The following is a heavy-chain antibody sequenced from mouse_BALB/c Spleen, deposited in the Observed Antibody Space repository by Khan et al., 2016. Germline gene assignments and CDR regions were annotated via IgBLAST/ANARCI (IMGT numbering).Heavy chain of an antibody. V-gene: IGHV1-7*01. D-gene: IGHD1-1*01. CDR1: GYTFTSYW. J-gene: IGHJ1*03. CDR2: INPSTGYT. Sequence: QVQLQQSGAELAKPGASVKMSCKASGYTFTSYWMHWVKQRPGQGLEWIGYINPSTGYTEYNQKFKDKATLTADKSSSTAYMQLSSLTSEDSAVYYCANYYWRSYWYFDVWGTGTTVTVSS. CDR3: ANYYWRSYWYFDV.